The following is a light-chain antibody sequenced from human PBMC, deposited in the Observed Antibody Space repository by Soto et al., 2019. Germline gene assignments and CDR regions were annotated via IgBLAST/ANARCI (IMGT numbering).Light chain of an antibody. Sequence: DIQMTQSPSSLAASVGDRVTIACRASQGIANYVAWYQQKPGKVPKLLIYAASTLQSGVPSRFSGSGSGTDFTLTISSLQPDDFATYYCQQYNSYWTFGQGTKVDIK. CDR2: AAS. CDR1: QGIANY. V-gene: IGKV1-27*01. CDR3: QQYNSYWT. J-gene: IGKJ1*01.